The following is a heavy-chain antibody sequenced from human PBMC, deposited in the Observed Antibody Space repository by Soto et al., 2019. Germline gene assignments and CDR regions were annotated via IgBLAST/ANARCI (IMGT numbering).Heavy chain of an antibody. J-gene: IGHJ6*02. V-gene: IGHV4-4*02. Sequence: SETLSLTCAVSGGSIRSSNWWSWVRQPPGKGLEWIGEIYHSGSTNYNPSLKSRVTISVDKSKNQFSLKLSSVTAADTAVYYCARLEIAAAGRGGYYYYGMDVWGQGTTVT. CDR3: ARLEIAAAGRGGYYYYGMDV. CDR2: IYHSGST. D-gene: IGHD6-13*01. CDR1: GGSIRSSNW.